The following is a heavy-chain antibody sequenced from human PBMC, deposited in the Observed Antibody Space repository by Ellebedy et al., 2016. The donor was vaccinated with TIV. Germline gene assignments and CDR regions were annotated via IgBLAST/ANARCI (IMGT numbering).Heavy chain of an antibody. CDR1: GASFSAYY. V-gene: IGHV4-34*01. Sequence: SETLSLXXAVYGASFSAYYWTCIPQPQGTGLDGIGETCHSGPPNSNPSLKGRVTISVDTSNHQFSLRLSSVTAADTAVYFCARGRGSSYDLPLQHWGQGTLVIVSS. D-gene: IGHD5-18*01. J-gene: IGHJ1*01. CDR3: ARGRGSSYDLPLQH. CDR2: TCHSGPP.